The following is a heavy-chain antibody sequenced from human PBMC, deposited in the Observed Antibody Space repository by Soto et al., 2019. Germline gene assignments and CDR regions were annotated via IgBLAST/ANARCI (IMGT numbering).Heavy chain of an antibody. D-gene: IGHD3-16*01. V-gene: IGHV3-48*02. CDR2: ITSKSTTI. Sequence: GGSLRLSCAASGFTFTSYSMNCVRQAPGQGLEWVSYITSKSTTIKYADSVKGRFTVSRDNAKNSLYLQLNSLRDEDTAVYYSAREMGACSDSSCYPGPYDSWGQGTLVTVSS. CDR1: GFTFTSYS. CDR3: AREMGACSDSSCYPGPYDS. J-gene: IGHJ5*02.